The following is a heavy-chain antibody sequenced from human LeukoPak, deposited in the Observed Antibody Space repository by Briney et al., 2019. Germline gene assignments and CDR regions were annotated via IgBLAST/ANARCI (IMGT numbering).Heavy chain of an antibody. J-gene: IGHJ4*02. Sequence: ASEKVSCKASGYTFTSYGISWVRQAPGQGRGWMGWICAYIGNTNYAQKLQGRATMTTDPSTRTAYLEVRSLRSDDAAVDYCARDRTRSDSSGWPTRNGMLPYYWGQGTLVTVSS. D-gene: IGHD6-19*01. V-gene: IGHV1-18*01. CDR3: ARDRTRSDSSGWPTRNGMLPYY. CDR1: GYTFTSYG. CDR2: ICAYIGNT.